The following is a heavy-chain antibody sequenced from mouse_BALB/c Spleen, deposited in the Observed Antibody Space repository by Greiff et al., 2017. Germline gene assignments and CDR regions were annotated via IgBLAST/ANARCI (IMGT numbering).Heavy chain of an antibody. CDR3: AREGVVFDY. CDR2: ISSGSSTI. CDR1: GFTFSSFG. Sequence: EVQLVESGGGLVQPGGSRKLSCAASGFTFSSFGMHWVRQAPEKGLEWVAYISSGSSTIYYADTVKGRFTISRDNPKNTLFLQMTSLRSEDTAMYYCAREGVVFDYWGQGTTLTVSS. D-gene: IGHD1-1*01. V-gene: IGHV5-17*02. J-gene: IGHJ2*01.